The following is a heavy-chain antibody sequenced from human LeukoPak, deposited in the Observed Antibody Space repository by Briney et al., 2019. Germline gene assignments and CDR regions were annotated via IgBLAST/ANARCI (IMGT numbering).Heavy chain of an antibody. J-gene: IGHJ3*02. D-gene: IGHD5-18*01. CDR3: ARQRRGYSYGYDAFDI. CDR1: GGSISSSSYY. CDR2: IYYSGST. V-gene: IGHV4-39*01. Sequence: PSETLSLTCTVSGGSISSSSYYWGWIRQPPGKGLEWIGSIYYSGSTYYNPSLKSRVTISVGTSKNQFSLKLSSVTAADTAVYYCARQRRGYSYGYDAFDIWGQGTMVTVSS.